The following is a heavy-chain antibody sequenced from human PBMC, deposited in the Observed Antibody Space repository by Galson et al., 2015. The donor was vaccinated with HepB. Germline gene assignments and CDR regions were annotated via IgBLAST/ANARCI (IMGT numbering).Heavy chain of an antibody. J-gene: IGHJ6*02. V-gene: IGHV3-23*01. CDR1: GFTFSSYA. Sequence: SLRLSCAASGFTFSSYAMSWVRQAPGKGLEWVSAISGSGGSTYYADSAKGRFTISRDNSKNTLYLQMNSLRAEDTAVYYCAKGGADYDFWSGSPGDYYGMDVWGQGTTVTVSS. D-gene: IGHD3-3*01. CDR2: ISGSGGST. CDR3: AKGGADYDFWSGSPGDYYGMDV.